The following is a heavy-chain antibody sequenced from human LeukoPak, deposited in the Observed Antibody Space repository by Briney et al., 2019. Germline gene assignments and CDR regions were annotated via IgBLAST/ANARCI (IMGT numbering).Heavy chain of an antibody. J-gene: IGHJ4*02. V-gene: IGHV3-48*02. D-gene: IGHD3-10*01. CDR1: GFTFSAYT. CDR2: ISSSSSTI. CDR3: ARGRFEDPTPSFDY. Sequence: GGSLRLSCAASGFTFSAYTMNWVRQAPGKGREWVSYISSSSSTIYYADSVKGRFTISRDNAKNSLYLQMNSLRDEDTAVYYCARGRFEDPTPSFDYWGQGTLVTVSS.